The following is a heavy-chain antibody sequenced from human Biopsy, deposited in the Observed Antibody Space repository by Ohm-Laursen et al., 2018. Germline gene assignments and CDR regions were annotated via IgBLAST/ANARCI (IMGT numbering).Heavy chain of an antibody. V-gene: IGHV4-31*03. CDR1: GVSINGGRYY. CDR2: IFYSANT. CDR3: ARLGSGDYFPTFFDF. D-gene: IGHD5-12*01. J-gene: IGHJ4*02. Sequence: TLSLTCPVSGVSINGGRYYWNWIRHHPGKGLEWIGNIFYSANTYYNPFLKSRVTISVDTSKNQFSLKLSSVTAADTAVYYCARLGSGDYFPTFFDFWGQGALVTVSS.